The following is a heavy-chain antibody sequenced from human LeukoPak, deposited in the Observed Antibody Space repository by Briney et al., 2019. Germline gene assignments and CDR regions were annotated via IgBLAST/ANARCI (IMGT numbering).Heavy chain of an antibody. CDR2: FSHSGST. D-gene: IGHD2-2*02. CDR3: AGQNIPTPHDY. Sequence: SETLSLTCAVYDGSLSGYYWTWIRQPPGEGLEWIAYFSHSGSTFYNPSLKSRVTISLDTSKNQFSLNLRSVTAADTAVYYCAGQNIPTPHDYWGQGTQVTVSS. J-gene: IGHJ4*02. CDR1: DGSLSGYY. V-gene: IGHV4-34*01.